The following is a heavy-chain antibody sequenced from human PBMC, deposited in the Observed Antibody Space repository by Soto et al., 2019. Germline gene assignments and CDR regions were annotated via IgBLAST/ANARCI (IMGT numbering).Heavy chain of an antibody. V-gene: IGHV2-5*02. Sequence: QISLKESGPTLVKPTQTLTLTCTFSGFSLSTSGVGVGWIRQPPGEALEWLALIYWDGDKRYSPSLRSRLTINKDTSKNQVLLAMTNMDPVDTGTYYCAHPYFSSTSCHPYFYYDMDVCGQGTTVTVSS. CDR1: GFSLSTSGVG. J-gene: IGHJ6*02. CDR3: AHPYFSSTSCHPYFYYDMDV. D-gene: IGHD2-2*01. CDR2: IYWDGDK.